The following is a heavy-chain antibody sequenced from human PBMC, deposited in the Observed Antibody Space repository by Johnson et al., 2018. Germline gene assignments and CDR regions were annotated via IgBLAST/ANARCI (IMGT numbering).Heavy chain of an antibody. V-gene: IGHV1-8*01. CDR2: MNPNSGNT. Sequence: QVQLVQSGAEVKKPGASVKVSCKASGYTFTSYDINWVRQATGQGLEWMGWMNPNSGNTGYAQKFQGRVTMTRNTSIGTAYMELSSLRSEETALYYCAKDFVWPSNPRKRKYYYDYDMDVWGKGTTVTVSS. D-gene: IGHD2-2*01. J-gene: IGHJ6*03. CDR3: AKDFVWPSNPRKRKYYYDYDMDV. CDR1: GYTFTSYD.